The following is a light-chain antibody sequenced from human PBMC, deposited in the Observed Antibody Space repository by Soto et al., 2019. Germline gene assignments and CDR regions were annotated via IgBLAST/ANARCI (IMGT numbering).Light chain of an antibody. CDR1: STDVGSYNY. J-gene: IGLJ1*01. V-gene: IGLV2-14*03. CDR3: CSSTSRSTPYL. CDR2: DVT. Sequence: QSVLTQPASVSGSPGQSITISCTGTSTDVGSYNYVSWYQHYPGRAPKLMIFDVTNRPSGVSNRFSGSKAGNTASLTISGLQAYDEADYYCCSSTSRSTPYLFGTGTKLTVL.